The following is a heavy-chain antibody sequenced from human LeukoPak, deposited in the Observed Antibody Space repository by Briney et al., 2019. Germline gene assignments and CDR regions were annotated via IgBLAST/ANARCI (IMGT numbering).Heavy chain of an antibody. CDR2: ISGSGGST. J-gene: IGHJ4*02. CDR3: AKDPSIGGYDY. Sequence: ESLSLTCAASGCTFGSYALSWVRQAPGKGLDWVSAISGSGGSTYYADSVKGRFTISTDNSKDTLYLQMSSRRAKDTAVYYCAKDPSIGGYDYWGQGTLVTVYS. V-gene: IGHV3-23*01. D-gene: IGHD6-13*01. CDR1: GCTFGSYA.